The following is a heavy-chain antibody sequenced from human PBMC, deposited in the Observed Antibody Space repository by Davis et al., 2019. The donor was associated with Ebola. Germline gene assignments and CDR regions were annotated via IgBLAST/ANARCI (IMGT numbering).Heavy chain of an antibody. V-gene: IGHV4-59*01. D-gene: IGHD4-17*01. CDR3: VRERTTVAMIDY. Sequence: SETLSLTCTVSGGSISSYYWSWIRQSPGKGLEWIGYIYYSGGTNYNPSLKGRVTFSADTSKNQFSLKLTSVTTADTAVYYCVRERTTVAMIDYWGQGSLVTVSS. CDR2: IYYSGGT. J-gene: IGHJ4*02. CDR1: GGSISSYY.